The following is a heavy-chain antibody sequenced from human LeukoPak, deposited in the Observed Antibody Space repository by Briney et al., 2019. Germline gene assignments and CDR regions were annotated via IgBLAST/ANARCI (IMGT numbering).Heavy chain of an antibody. J-gene: IGHJ3*02. CDR3: ARGRYYYGSGSYRDHAFDI. CDR1: GFTVSSNY. CDR2: IYSGGST. D-gene: IGHD3-10*01. V-gene: IGHV3-53*01. Sequence: GGSLRLSCAASGFTVSSNYMSWVRQAPGKGLEWVSVIYSGGSTYYADSVKGRFTISRDNSKNTLYLQMNSLRAEDTAVYYCARGRYYYGSGSYRDHAFDIWGQGTMVTVSS.